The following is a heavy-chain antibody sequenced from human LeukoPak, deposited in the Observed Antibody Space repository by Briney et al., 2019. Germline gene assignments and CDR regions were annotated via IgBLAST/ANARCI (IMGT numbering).Heavy chain of an antibody. CDR3: AVHSSGWYVEG. V-gene: IGHV1-18*01. J-gene: IGHJ4*02. CDR1: GYTFTSYG. D-gene: IGHD6-19*01. Sequence: ASAKVSCKASGYTFTSYGISWVRQAPGQGLEWMGWISAYNGDTNYAQKLQGRVTMTTDTSTSTAYMELRSLRSDDTAVYYCAVHSSGWYVEGRGQGTLVTVSS. CDR2: ISAYNGDT.